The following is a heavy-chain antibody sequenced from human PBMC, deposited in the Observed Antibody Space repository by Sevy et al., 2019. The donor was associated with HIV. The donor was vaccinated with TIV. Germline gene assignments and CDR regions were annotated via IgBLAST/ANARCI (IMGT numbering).Heavy chain of an antibody. D-gene: IGHD2-21*02. CDR3: ARVAVSCGTNDCYDRFDY. CDR2: ISYDGTYK. J-gene: IGHJ4*02. V-gene: IGHV3-30-3*01. CDR1: GFSFSHYA. Sequence: GGSLRLSCAASGFSFSHYALHWVRQAPGKGLEWVSLISYDGTYKYYADSVKGRFTISRDNSKNTLYLQMNSLSGNDTGVCDCARVAVSCGTNDCYDRFDYWGQGALVTVSS.